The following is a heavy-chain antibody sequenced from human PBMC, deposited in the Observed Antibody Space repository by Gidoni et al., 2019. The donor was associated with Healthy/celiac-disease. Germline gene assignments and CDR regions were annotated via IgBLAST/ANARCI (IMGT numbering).Heavy chain of an antibody. J-gene: IGHJ6*02. CDR2: FIPIFGKA. CDR3: ARGLYQLLLDYYYYYGMDV. Sequence: QVQLLQSGAEVKKPGSSVKVSCKASGGTFRSYAISWVRQGRGQWLEWMGWFIPIFGKANYEKKFQRRDTMTADESTSTAYMELSSLRSEDTAVYYCARGLYQLLLDYYYYYGMDVWGQGTTVTVSS. D-gene: IGHD2-2*01. V-gene: IGHV1-69*01. CDR1: GGTFRSYA.